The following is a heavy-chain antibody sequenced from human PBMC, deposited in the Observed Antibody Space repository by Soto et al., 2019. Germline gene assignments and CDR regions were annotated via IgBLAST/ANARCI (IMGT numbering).Heavy chain of an antibody. Sequence: GESLKISGKGSGYSFTSYWIGWVRQMPGKGLEWMGIIYPGDSDTGYSPSFQGQVTISADKSISTAYLQWSSLKASDTAMYYCARTYYDFWSGPFYYYYGMDVWGQGTTVTVSS. CDR1: GYSFTSYW. CDR3: ARTYYDFWSGPFYYYYGMDV. CDR2: IYPGDSDT. J-gene: IGHJ6*02. V-gene: IGHV5-51*01. D-gene: IGHD3-3*01.